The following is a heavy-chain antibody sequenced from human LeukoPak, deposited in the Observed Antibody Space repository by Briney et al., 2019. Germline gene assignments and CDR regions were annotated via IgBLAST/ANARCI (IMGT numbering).Heavy chain of an antibody. J-gene: IGHJ5*02. Sequence: GGSLRLSCAASGFTLSTYAMTWVRQVPGKGLEWVANIQQNGIEKYSVEGRFTISRDNVNSLLYLRINSLRADDTAMYYCARDRDGKDLWGQGTLVTVSS. V-gene: IGHV3-7*03. CDR2: IQQNGIEK. D-gene: IGHD1-1*01. CDR1: GFTLSTYA. CDR3: ARDRDGKDL.